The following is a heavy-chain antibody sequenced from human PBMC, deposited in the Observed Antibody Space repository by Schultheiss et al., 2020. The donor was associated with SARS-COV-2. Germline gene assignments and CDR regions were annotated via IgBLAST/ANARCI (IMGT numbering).Heavy chain of an antibody. Sequence: SQTLSLTCPVSGGSISSGDYYWSWIRQPPGKGLEWIGYIYYSGSTYYNPSLKSRVTISVDTSKNQFSLKLSSVTAADTAVYYCARASYSYGLGGPYYFDYWGQGTLVTVAS. CDR1: GGSISSGDYY. CDR3: ARASYSYGLGGPYYFDY. D-gene: IGHD5-18*01. J-gene: IGHJ4*02. V-gene: IGHV4-30-4*08. CDR2: IYYSGST.